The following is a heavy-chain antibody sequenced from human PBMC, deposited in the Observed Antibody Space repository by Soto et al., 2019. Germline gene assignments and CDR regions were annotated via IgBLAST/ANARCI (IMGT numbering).Heavy chain of an antibody. CDR1: GYTLTELS. Sequence: ASVKVSGKVSGYTLTELSMHWVRKAPGKGLEWMGGFDPEDGETIYAQKFQGRVTMTEDTSTDTDYMELSSLRSEDTAVYYCSAIPYGSGSSFDYWGQGTLVTVSS. CDR2: FDPEDGET. D-gene: IGHD3-10*01. CDR3: SAIPYGSGSSFDY. J-gene: IGHJ4*02. V-gene: IGHV1-24*01.